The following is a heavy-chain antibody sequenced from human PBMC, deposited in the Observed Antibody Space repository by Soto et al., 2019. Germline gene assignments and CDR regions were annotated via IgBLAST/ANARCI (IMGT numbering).Heavy chain of an antibody. V-gene: IGHV3-53*04. CDR2: IYSGGST. CDR3: ARDGIVPAARGGDACDI. Sequence: EVQLVESGGGLVQPGGSLRLSCAASGFTVSSNYMSWVRQAPGKGLEWVSVIYSGGSTYYADSVKGRFTISRHNSKNTLYLQMNSLRAEDTAVYYCARDGIVPAARGGDACDIWGQGTMVTVSS. CDR1: GFTVSSNY. D-gene: IGHD2-2*01. J-gene: IGHJ3*02.